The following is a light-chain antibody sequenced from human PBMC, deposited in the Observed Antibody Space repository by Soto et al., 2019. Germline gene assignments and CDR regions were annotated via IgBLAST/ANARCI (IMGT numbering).Light chain of an antibody. J-gene: IGKJ2*01. CDR1: QSVSSN. Sequence: EIVMTQSPATLSVSPGERATLSCRASQSVSSNLAWYQQKPGQAPRLLIYGASTRATGIPARFSGSGSGTEFTLTISSLQSEDFAVYYCQQYNNWPPATFGQGTKLAIK. V-gene: IGKV3-15*01. CDR3: QQYNNWPPAT. CDR2: GAS.